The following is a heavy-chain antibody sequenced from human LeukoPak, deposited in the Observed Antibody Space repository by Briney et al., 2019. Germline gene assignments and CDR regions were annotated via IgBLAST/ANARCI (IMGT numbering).Heavy chain of an antibody. D-gene: IGHD6-13*01. Sequence: PGGSLRLSCAASGFTFSSYEMSWVRQAPGKGLEWVSYISSSGSTIYYADSVKGRFTISRDNAKNSLYLQMNSLRAEDTAVYYCARARAAAGMFDYWGQGTLVTVSS. CDR3: ARARAAAGMFDY. CDR1: GFTFSSYE. V-gene: IGHV3-48*03. J-gene: IGHJ4*02. CDR2: ISSSGSTI.